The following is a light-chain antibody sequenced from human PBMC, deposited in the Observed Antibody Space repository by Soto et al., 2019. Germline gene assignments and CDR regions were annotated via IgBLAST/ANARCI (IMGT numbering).Light chain of an antibody. CDR2: AAS. Sequence: EIVLTQSPGTLSLSPGERATLSCRASQSVSYNYLAWYQQKPGQAPRLLIFAASSRATGIPDRFSGSGSGKHFTLTIIRLEPEDFAMYYCQQYGISPTTFGQGAKVEIK. J-gene: IGKJ1*01. V-gene: IGKV3-20*01. CDR1: QSVSYNY. CDR3: QQYGISPTT.